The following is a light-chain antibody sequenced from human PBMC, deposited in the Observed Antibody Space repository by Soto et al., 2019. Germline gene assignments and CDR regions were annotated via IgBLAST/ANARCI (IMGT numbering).Light chain of an antibody. CDR2: MAS. CDR3: QQYNSYSWT. V-gene: IGKV1-5*03. CDR1: QSISTS. J-gene: IGKJ1*01. Sequence: DIQMTQSPSTLSAFVGDRVTVPCRASQSISTSLAWYQQKPGKAPKLLIYMASILESGVPTRFSGSGSGTEFTLTISSLQPDDFATYYYQQYNSYSWTFGQGTKVDIK.